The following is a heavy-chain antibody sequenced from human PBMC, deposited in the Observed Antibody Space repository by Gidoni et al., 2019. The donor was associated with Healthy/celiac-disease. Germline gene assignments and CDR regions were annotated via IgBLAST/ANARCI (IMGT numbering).Heavy chain of an antibody. V-gene: IGHV4-34*01. Sequence: QVQLQQWGAGLLKPSETLSLTCAVYGGSFSGYYWSWIRQPPGKGLELIGEINHSGSTNYNPSLKSRVTISVDTSKNQFSLKLSSVTAADTAVYYCARTYYGSGSYYNAPGYYYMDVWGKGTTVTVSS. CDR1: GGSFSGYY. CDR2: INHSGST. CDR3: ARTYYGSGSYYNAPGYYYMDV. D-gene: IGHD3-10*01. J-gene: IGHJ6*03.